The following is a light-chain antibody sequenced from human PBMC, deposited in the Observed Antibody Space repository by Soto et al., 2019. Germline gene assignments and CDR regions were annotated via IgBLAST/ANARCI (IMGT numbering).Light chain of an antibody. CDR1: NIRSKN. CDR2: RND. Sequence: ELTQPLSGSVALGQTARITYGGTNIRSKNVHWYHQLPGTAPQLLIYRNDQRPSGVPDRFSASKSGTSASLAISGLRSEDEADYYCASWDDSLNGPVFGGGTKLTVL. V-gene: IGLV1-44*01. CDR3: ASWDDSLNGPV. J-gene: IGLJ2*01.